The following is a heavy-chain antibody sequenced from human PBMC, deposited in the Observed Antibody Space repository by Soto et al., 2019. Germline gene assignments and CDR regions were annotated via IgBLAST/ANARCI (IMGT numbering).Heavy chain of an antibody. D-gene: IGHD1-7*01. CDR1: GYSLPTHT. J-gene: IGHJ4*02. CDR2: INAANGHT. CDR3: ARANGNYDWGPNDY. Sequence: QVQLVQSGAEVKKPGASVRISCKASGYSLPTHTIHWVRQAPGHRLEWMGSINAANGHTKDSQNFQTRVTISSDTSACTVYRKLTGLTSDDTAIYYGARANGNYDWGPNDYWGQGTLVTVSS. V-gene: IGHV1-3*01.